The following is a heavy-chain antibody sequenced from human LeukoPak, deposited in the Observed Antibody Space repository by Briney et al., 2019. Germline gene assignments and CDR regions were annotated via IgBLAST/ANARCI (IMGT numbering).Heavy chain of an antibody. Sequence: SETLSLTCTVSGGSISSGGYYWSWIRQLPGKGLEWIGFMYYSGSTNYNPSLKSRVSMSVDTSKNQFSLRLSSVTAADTAVYYCARRTQNDYPGEYYFDYWGQGTLVTVSS. J-gene: IGHJ4*02. D-gene: IGHD3-10*01. CDR2: MYYSGST. CDR3: ARRTQNDYPGEYYFDY. CDR1: GGSISSGGYY. V-gene: IGHV4-30-4*01.